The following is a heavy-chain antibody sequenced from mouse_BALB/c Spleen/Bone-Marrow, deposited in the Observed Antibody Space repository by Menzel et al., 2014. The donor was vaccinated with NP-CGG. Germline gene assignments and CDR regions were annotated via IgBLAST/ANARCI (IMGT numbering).Heavy chain of an antibody. Sequence: QVQLKQSGAELAKPGASVKMSCKASGYNFISYWMHWVKQRPGQGLEWIGNIILSTGYTEYNQKFKDQATLTADKSSSKAYMQLSSLTSGNSAVYYCARSYDYGGGYYAMDYWGLGTSVTVSS. CDR3: ARSYDYGGGYYAMDY. J-gene: IGHJ4*01. CDR1: GYNFISYW. D-gene: IGHD2-4*01. CDR2: IILSTGYT. V-gene: IGHV1-4*01.